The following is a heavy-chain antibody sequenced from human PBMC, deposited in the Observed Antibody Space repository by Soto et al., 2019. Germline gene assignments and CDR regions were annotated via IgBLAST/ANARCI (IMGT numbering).Heavy chain of an antibody. CDR1: GYTFTSYG. V-gene: IGHV1-18*01. Sequence: ASVKVSCKASGYTFTSYGISWVRQAPGQGLEWMGWISAYNGNTNYAQKLQGRVTMTTDTSTSTAYMELRSLRSDDTAVYYCARDSTWGGYDSSYYYGMDVWGQGTMVTVSS. J-gene: IGHJ6*02. CDR2: ISAYNGNT. CDR3: ARDSTWGGYDSSYYYGMDV. D-gene: IGHD5-12*01.